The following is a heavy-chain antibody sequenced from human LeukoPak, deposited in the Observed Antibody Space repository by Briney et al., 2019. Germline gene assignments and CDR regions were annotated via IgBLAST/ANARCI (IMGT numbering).Heavy chain of an antibody. D-gene: IGHD3-10*01. CDR3: NYFDY. J-gene: IGHJ4*02. Sequence: KTSETLSLTCAVYGGSFSGYYWSWIRQPPGKGLEWIGEINHSGSTNYNPSLKSRVTISVTAADTAVYYCARHVVKVVRGVFIQNYFDYWGQGTLVTVSS. V-gene: IGHV4-34*01. CDR2: INHSGST. CDR1: GGSFSGYY.